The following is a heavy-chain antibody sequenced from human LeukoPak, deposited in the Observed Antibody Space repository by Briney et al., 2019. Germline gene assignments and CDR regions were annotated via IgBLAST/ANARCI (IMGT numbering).Heavy chain of an antibody. Sequence: SETLSLTCTVSGGSITAYLWTWIRQSPGKGLEWIGYIYHSGTTNYNPSLKSRVTISVGTSKNQFSLKLSSVTAADTAVYYCAQKAPYSPGYSQHWGQGTLVTVSS. V-gene: IGHV4-59*01. CDR1: GGSITAYL. CDR2: IYHSGTT. CDR3: AQKAPYSPGYSQH. J-gene: IGHJ1*01. D-gene: IGHD2-15*01.